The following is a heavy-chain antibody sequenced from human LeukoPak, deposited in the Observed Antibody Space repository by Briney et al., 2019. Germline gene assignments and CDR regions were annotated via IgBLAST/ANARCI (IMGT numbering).Heavy chain of an antibody. J-gene: IGHJ4*02. CDR1: GFTFSSYG. Sequence: QPGGSLRLSCAASGFTFSSYGMHWVRQAPGKGLEWVAFIRYDGSNKYYADSVKGRFTISRDNSKNTMYLQMNSLRAEDTAVYYCAKDRYEGDSSSWYLGPGYFDYWGQGTLVTVSS. CDR2: IRYDGSNK. D-gene: IGHD6-13*01. CDR3: AKDRYEGDSSSWYLGPGYFDY. V-gene: IGHV3-30*02.